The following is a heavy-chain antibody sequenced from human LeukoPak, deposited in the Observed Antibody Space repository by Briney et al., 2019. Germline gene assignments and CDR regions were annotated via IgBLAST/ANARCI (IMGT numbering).Heavy chain of an antibody. V-gene: IGHV3-23*01. D-gene: IGHD6-19*01. CDR3: AKDGYSSGWYNAFDI. J-gene: IGHJ3*02. CDR1: GFTFSSYA. CDR2: ISGSGGST. Sequence: GGSLRLSCAASGFTFSSYAMSWVRQAPGKGLEWVSAISGSGGSTYYADSVKGRFTISRDNSKNTLYLQMNSLRAADTAVYYCAKDGYSSGWYNAFDIWGQGTMVTVSS.